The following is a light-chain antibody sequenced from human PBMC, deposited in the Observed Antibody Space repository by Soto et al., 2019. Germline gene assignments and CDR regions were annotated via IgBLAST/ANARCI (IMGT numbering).Light chain of an antibody. CDR2: GAS. CDR3: QQYGASPET. Sequence: EIVLTQSPGTLSLSPGERATLSCRTSERVNGKFFAWYQQKPGQAPRLLIHGASSRATDIPERFSGSGSGTDFTLTITRVDPEDSAVYYCQQYGASPETFGQGTKVQIK. CDR1: ERVNGKF. J-gene: IGKJ1*01. V-gene: IGKV3-20*01.